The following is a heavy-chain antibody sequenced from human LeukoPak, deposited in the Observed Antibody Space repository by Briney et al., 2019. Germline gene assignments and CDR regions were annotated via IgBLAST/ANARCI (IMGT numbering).Heavy chain of an antibody. V-gene: IGHV4-34*01. CDR1: GGSFSGYY. CDR3: ARGPIAARPFDY. J-gene: IGHJ4*02. D-gene: IGHD6-6*01. Sequence: PSETLSLTCAVYGGSFSGYYWSWIRQPPGKGLEWIGEINHSGSTNYNPSLKSRVTISVDTSKNQFSLKLSPVTAADTAVYYCARGPIAARPFDYWGQGTLVTVSS. CDR2: INHSGST.